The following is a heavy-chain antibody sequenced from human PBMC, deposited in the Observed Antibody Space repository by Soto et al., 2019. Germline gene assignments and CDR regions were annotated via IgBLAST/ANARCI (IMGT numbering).Heavy chain of an antibody. CDR2: INAGNGNT. J-gene: IGHJ6*02. CDR3: ASHYDSSGYPPYYYGMDV. CDR1: GEGIDCCS. D-gene: IGHD3-22*01. Sequence: GAPAEGSWDACGEGIDCCSRYWVRQAHGKRLEWMGWINAGNGNTKYSQKFQGRVTITRDTSASTAYMELSSLRSEDTAVYYCASHYDSSGYPPYYYGMDVWSQGTTVTVSS. V-gene: IGHV1-3*01.